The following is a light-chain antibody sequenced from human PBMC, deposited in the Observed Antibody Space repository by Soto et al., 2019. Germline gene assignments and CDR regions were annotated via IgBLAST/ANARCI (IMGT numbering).Light chain of an antibody. CDR2: GAS. CDR3: QQYNIWPQT. CDR1: QSVRSS. J-gene: IGKJ1*01. V-gene: IGKV3-15*01. Sequence: EIVMTQSPATLSVSPWERATLSCRASQSVRSSLAWYQQKPGQAPRLLIYGASTRATGIPARFSGSGSGTEFTLTISSLQSEDFAVYFCQQYNIWPQTFGQGTKVDIK.